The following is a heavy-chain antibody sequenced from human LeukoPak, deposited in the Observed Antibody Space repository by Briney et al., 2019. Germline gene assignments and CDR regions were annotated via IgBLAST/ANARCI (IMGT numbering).Heavy chain of an antibody. V-gene: IGHV4-59*01. CDR2: ISYPGST. CDR3: ARLIAAHTNWFDP. J-gene: IGHJ5*02. CDR1: GGSISSYY. D-gene: IGHD6-6*01. Sequence: SETLSLTCTVSGGSISSYYWSWIRQPPGKGLDWIGYISYPGSTNYNPSLNSRVTISIDTSKNQFSLKLSSVTAADTAVYYCARLIAAHTNWFDPWGQGTLVTVSS.